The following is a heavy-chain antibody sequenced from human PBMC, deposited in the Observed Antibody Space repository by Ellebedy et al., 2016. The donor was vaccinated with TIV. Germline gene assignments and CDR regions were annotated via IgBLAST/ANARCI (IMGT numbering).Heavy chain of an antibody. CDR2: ISGSGDSA. Sequence: GESLKISCVASGFTFSSHTMGWVRQAPGKGLEWVSCISGSGDSATDADSVRGRFTISRDNAKNSVFLQMNSLRGEDTAVYYCARAGSYYGMDVWGQGTTATVSS. CDR3: ARAGSYYGMDV. CDR1: GFTFSSHT. J-gene: IGHJ6*02. V-gene: IGHV3-23*01.